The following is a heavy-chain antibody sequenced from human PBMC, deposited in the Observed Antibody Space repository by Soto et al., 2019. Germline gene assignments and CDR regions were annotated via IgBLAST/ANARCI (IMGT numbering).Heavy chain of an antibody. Sequence: QVQLVQSGAEVKKPGSSVKVSCKASGGTFSSYAISWVRQAPGQGLEWMGGIIPIFGTANYAQKFQGRVTITAAESTSTAYMKLSSLRSEDTAVYYCARNIAARLRYYYYGMDVWGQGTTVTVSS. J-gene: IGHJ6*02. CDR3: ARNIAARLRYYYYGMDV. D-gene: IGHD6-6*01. CDR1: GGTFSSYA. CDR2: IIPIFGTA. V-gene: IGHV1-69*12.